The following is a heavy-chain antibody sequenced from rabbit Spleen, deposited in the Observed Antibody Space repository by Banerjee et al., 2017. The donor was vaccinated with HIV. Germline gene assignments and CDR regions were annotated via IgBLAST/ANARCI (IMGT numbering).Heavy chain of an antibody. Sequence: QEQLEESGGDLVKPGASLTLTCTASGFSFNSSYYMCWVRQAPGKGLEWIACIYAGSSGFTYFASWAKGRFTISKTSSTTVTLQMTSLTAADTATYFCARDTSTSFSSYGMDLWGPGTLVTVS. CDR2: IYAGSSGFT. J-gene: IGHJ6*01. D-gene: IGHD1-1*01. V-gene: IGHV1S45*01. CDR1: GFSFNSSYY. CDR3: ARDTSTSFSSYGMDL.